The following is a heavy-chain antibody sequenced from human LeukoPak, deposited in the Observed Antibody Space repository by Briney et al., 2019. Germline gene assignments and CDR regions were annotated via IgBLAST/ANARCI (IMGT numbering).Heavy chain of an antibody. Sequence: GESLKISCKGSGYSFTSYWIGWVRQMPGKGLEWMGIIYPGDSDTRYSPSFQGQVTISADKSISTAYLQWSSLKASDTAMYYCARRRGSGGSCTSYYFDYWGQGTLVTVSS. V-gene: IGHV5-51*01. CDR1: GYSFTSYW. CDR3: ARRRGSGGSCTSYYFDY. J-gene: IGHJ4*02. D-gene: IGHD2-15*01. CDR2: IYPGDSDT.